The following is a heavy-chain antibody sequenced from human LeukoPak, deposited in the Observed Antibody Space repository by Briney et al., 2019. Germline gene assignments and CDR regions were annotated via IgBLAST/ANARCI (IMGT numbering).Heavy chain of an antibody. V-gene: IGHV1-8*03. CDR3: ARGRGYESYYYYYYMDV. D-gene: IGHD5-12*01. J-gene: IGHJ6*03. CDR1: GYAFTSYD. Sequence: ASVKVSCKASGYAFTSYDINWVRQATGQGLEWMGWMNPNSGNTGYAQKFQGRVTITRNTSISTAYMKLSSLRSEDTAVYYCARGRGYESYYYYYYMDVWGKGTTVTVSS. CDR2: MNPNSGNT.